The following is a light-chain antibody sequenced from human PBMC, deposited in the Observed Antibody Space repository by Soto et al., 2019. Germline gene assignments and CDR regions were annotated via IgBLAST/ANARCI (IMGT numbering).Light chain of an antibody. V-gene: IGKV3-15*01. CDR3: QQYTNWPPTYT. CDR2: GAS. J-gene: IGKJ2*01. Sequence: EIVMTQSPATLSVSPGERATLSCRASQSVNNSLAWYQQRPGQAPRLLIYGASTRATGIPARFSGSGSRTEFTLTISSLQSEDFAVYYCQQYTNWPPTYTFGQGTKLEI. CDR1: QSVNNS.